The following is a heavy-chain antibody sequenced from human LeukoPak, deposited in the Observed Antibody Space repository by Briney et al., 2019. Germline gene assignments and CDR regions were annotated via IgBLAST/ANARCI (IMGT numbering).Heavy chain of an antibody. D-gene: IGHD3-3*01. CDR1: GGSISSYY. CDR3: ARLTNYDFWSGLGIYFDY. Sequence: PSETLSLTCTVSGGSISSYYWSWIRQPPGKGLEWIGYIYYSGSTNYNPSLKSRVTISVDTSKNQFSLKLSSVTAADTAVYYCARLTNYDFWSGLGIYFDYWGQGTLVTVSS. CDR2: IYYSGST. V-gene: IGHV4-59*08. J-gene: IGHJ4*02.